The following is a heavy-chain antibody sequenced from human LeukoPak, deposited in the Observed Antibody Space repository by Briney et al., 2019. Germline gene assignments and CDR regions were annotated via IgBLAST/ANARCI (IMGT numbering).Heavy chain of an antibody. J-gene: IGHJ4*02. Sequence: SEPLSLTCAIYSGSFSGYYWNWIRQPPGKGLEWIGEINHSGFTNYNPSLNSRVTMSVDTTKNQFSLNLTSVTAADTAVYYCAASGWTPGLDYWGQGTPVTVST. CDR3: AASGWTPGLDY. CDR1: SGSFSGYY. D-gene: IGHD6-19*01. CDR2: INHSGFT. V-gene: IGHV4-34*01.